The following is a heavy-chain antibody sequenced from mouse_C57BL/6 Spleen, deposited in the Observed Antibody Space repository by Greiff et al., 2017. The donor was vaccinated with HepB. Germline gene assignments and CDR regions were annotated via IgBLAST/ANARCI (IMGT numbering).Heavy chain of an antibody. CDR1: GYTFTSYW. CDR3: ARRPYYAMDY. CDR2: IDPSDSYT. V-gene: IGHV1-50*01. Sequence: QVQLQQPGAELVKPGASVKLSCKASGYTFTSYWMQWVKQRPGQGLEWIGEIDPSDSYTNYNQKFKGKATLTVDTSSSTAYMQLSSLTSEDSAVYYCARRPYYAMDYWGQRTSVTVSS. J-gene: IGHJ4*01.